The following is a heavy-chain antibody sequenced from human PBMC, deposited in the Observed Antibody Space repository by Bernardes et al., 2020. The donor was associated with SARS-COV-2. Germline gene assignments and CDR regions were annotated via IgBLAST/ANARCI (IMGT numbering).Heavy chain of an antibody. D-gene: IGHD5-12*01. J-gene: IGHJ4*03. CDR1: GGSISSHY. Sequence: SETLSLTCTVSGGSISSHYWSWIRQPPGKGLEWIGYIYYSGSTNYNPSLKSRVTISVDTSKNQFSLKLSSVTAADTAVYYCARDPRRWLQLEGAGYFDYWG. V-gene: IGHV4-59*11. CDR3: ARDPRRWLQLEGAGYFDY. CDR2: IYYSGST.